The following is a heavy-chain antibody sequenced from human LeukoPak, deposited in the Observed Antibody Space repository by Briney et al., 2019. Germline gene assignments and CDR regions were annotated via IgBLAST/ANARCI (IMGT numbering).Heavy chain of an antibody. D-gene: IGHD6-6*01. V-gene: IGHV3-30-3*01. CDR1: GFTFSSYA. CDR3: AKEKRYSSSPDYFDY. CDR2: ISYDGSNK. Sequence: GGSLRLSCAASGFTFSSYAMHWVRQAPGKGLEWVAVISYDGSNKYYADSVKGRFTISRDNSKNTLYLQMNSLRAEDTAVYYCAKEKRYSSSPDYFDYWGQGTLVTVSS. J-gene: IGHJ4*02.